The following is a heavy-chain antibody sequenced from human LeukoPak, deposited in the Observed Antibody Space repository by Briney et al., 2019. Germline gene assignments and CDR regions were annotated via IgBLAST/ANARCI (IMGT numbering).Heavy chain of an antibody. D-gene: IGHD2-15*01. Sequence: PGGSLRLSCAASGFTFSDYYMSWIRQAPGKGLEWVSYISSSGSTIYYADSVKGRFTISRDNAKNSLYLQMNSLRAEDTAVYYCAKDRYDCSGGSCYSDYYYYMDVWGKGTTVTISS. V-gene: IGHV3-11*04. CDR2: ISSSGSTI. CDR1: GFTFSDYY. CDR3: AKDRYDCSGGSCYSDYYYYMDV. J-gene: IGHJ6*03.